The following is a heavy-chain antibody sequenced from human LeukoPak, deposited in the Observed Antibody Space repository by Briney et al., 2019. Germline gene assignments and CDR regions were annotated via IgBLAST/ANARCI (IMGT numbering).Heavy chain of an antibody. CDR2: IYYSGST. CDR1: GGSISSYY. V-gene: IGHV4-59*01. J-gene: IGHJ4*02. Sequence: SETLSLTCTVFGGSISSYYWSWIRQPPGKGLEWIGYIYYSGSTNYNPSLKSRVTISVDTSKNQFSLKLSSVTAADTAVYYCARCDSSSWIYYFDYWGQGTLVTVSS. D-gene: IGHD6-13*01. CDR3: ARCDSSSWIYYFDY.